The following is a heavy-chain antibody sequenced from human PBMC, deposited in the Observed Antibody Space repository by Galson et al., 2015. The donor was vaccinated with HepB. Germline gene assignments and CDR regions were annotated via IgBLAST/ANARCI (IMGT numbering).Heavy chain of an antibody. V-gene: IGHV6-1*01. CDR1: GDSVSSHSAA. D-gene: IGHD4-23*01. Sequence: CAISGDSVSSHSAAWNWIRQSPSRGLEWLGRTYYRSKWYNDYAVSVKSRITINPDTSKNQFSLQLNSVTPEDTAVYYCARGYGGNIRADAFDIWGQGTMVTVSS. CDR3: ARGYGGNIRADAFDI. CDR2: TYYRSKWYN. J-gene: IGHJ3*02.